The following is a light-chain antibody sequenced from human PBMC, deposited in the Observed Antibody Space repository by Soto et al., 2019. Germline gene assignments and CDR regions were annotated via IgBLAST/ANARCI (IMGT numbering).Light chain of an antibody. V-gene: IGLV6-57*03. CDR2: EEN. Sequence: NFMLTQPHSVSESPGKTVTISCTRSSGSIASNYVQWYQQRPGSAPTTVIYEENQRPSGVPDRFSGSIDSSSNSASLTISGLKTEDEADYYCQSYDSIFWVFGGGTQLTVL. CDR1: SGSIASNY. J-gene: IGLJ3*02. CDR3: QSYDSIFWV.